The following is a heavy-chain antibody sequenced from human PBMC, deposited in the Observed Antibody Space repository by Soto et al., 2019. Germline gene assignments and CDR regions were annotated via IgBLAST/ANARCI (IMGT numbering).Heavy chain of an antibody. CDR3: ARERPDGARLDP. CDR1: GGSISSGDYY. Sequence: SETLSLTCTVSGGSISSGDYYWSWIRQPPGKGLEWIGYIYHSGSTYYNPSLKSRVTISVDTSKNQFSLKLSSLTAADTAVYYCARERPDGARLDPWGQGTLVTVSS. CDR2: IYHSGST. J-gene: IGHJ5*02. V-gene: IGHV4-30-4*01. D-gene: IGHD6-6*01.